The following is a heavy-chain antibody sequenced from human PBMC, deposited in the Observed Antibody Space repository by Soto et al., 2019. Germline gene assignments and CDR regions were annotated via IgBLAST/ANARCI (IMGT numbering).Heavy chain of an antibody. CDR1: GYTFTSYD. V-gene: IGHV1-8*01. CDR2: MNPNSGNT. J-gene: IGHJ4*02. D-gene: IGHD3-3*01. Sequence: QVQLVQSGAEVKKPGASVKVSCKASGYTFTSYDINWVRQATGQGLEWMGWMNPNSGNTGYAQKFQGRVTMTRNTSISTAYMELSSLRSEDTAVYYCARGRGIITIFGVVPRVLCDYWGQGTLVTVSS. CDR3: ARGRGIITIFGVVPRVLCDY.